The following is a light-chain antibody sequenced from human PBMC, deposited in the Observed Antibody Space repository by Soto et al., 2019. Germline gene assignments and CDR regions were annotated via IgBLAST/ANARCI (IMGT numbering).Light chain of an antibody. V-gene: IGKV3-20*01. Sequence: EIVLTQSPGTLSLSPGERATLSCRASQSVSSSYLAWYQQKPGQAPRLLIYGASSRATGIPDRFSGSGSGTDFTIIIIRLEPEDFAVYYCQQYGSSPCLTFGGGTKVEIK. CDR3: QQYGSSPCLT. J-gene: IGKJ4*01. CDR2: GAS. CDR1: QSVSSSY.